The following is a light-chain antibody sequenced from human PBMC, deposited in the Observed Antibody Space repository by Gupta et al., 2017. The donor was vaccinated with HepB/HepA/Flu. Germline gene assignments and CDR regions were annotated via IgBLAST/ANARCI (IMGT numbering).Light chain of an antibody. CDR3: QQSDSTPPWT. V-gene: IGKV1-39*01. CDR1: QSISSY. CDR2: AAS. J-gene: IGKJ1*01. Sequence: DIQMTQSPSSLSASVGDRVTITCRASQSISSYLNWYQQKPGKAPKLLIYAASSWQSGVPSRFSGSGYGTDFTLTISSRQPEDFATYYCQQSDSTPPWTFGQGTKVEIK.